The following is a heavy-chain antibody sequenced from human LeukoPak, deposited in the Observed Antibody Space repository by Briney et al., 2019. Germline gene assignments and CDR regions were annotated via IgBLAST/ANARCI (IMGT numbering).Heavy chain of an antibody. Sequence: PGGSLRLSCAASGFTFSSYSMNWVRQAPGKGLEWVSSISSSSSYIYYADSVKGRFTISRDNAKNSLYLQMNGLRAEDTAVYYCARSSAVAGTLDYWGQGTLVTVSS. V-gene: IGHV3-21*01. CDR3: ARSSAVAGTLDY. J-gene: IGHJ4*02. CDR2: ISSSSSYI. D-gene: IGHD6-19*01. CDR1: GFTFSSYS.